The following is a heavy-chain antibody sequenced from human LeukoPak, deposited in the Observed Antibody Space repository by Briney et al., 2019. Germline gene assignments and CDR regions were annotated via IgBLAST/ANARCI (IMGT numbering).Heavy chain of an antibody. CDR3: AKTPYGSGSYYNDY. D-gene: IGHD3-10*01. CDR1: GFSFSSYA. CDR2: ISGGGGST. V-gene: IGHV3-23*01. J-gene: IGHJ4*02. Sequence: PGGSLRLSCAASGFSFSSYAMSWVRQAPGKGLEWVSAISGGGGSTHSADSVKGRFIISRDNSKNTLYLQMNSLRAEDTAVYYCAKTPYGSGSYYNDYWGQGTLVTVSS.